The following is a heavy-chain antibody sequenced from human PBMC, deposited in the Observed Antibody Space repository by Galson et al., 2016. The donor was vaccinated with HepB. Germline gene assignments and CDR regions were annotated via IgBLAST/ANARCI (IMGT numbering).Heavy chain of an antibody. J-gene: IGHJ4*02. D-gene: IGHD3-10*01. CDR2: VFFNGTT. CDR1: GGSISSTSFY. CDR3: ARRRTYGPRQFDY. V-gene: IGHV4-39*01. Sequence: SETLSLTCSVSGGSISSTSFYWGWIRQPPGKGLEWIGSVFFNGTTNYNPSFKSRVTISVDMSKNQFSLNLRSVSVPDTGIFYCARRRTYGPRQFDYWGQGILVTVSS.